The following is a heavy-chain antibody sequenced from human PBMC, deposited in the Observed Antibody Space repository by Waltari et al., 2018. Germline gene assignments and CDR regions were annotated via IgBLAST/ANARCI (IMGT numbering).Heavy chain of an antibody. CDR1: GDSITRNSSH. CDR3: AREVTKVELGRRLPHFFDS. V-gene: IGHV4-61*02. J-gene: IGHJ4*02. D-gene: IGHD7-27*01. Sequence: QVQLQESGPGLVQPSQPLSLTCTVSGDSITRNSSHWTWFRQPAGKGLEWIGRFYSSEYINYNPSLKSRVTISRDTSKKQFFLKLTSVTAADTAFYYCAREVTKVELGRRLPHFFDSWGQGTLVTVSS. CDR2: FYSSEYI.